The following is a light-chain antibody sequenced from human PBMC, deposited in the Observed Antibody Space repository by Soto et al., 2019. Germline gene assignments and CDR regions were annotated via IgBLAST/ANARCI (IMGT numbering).Light chain of an antibody. Sequence: QSVLTQPPSASGTPGQRVTISCSGSSSNIGSNYVYWYQQLPGTAPKLLIYSNNQRPSGVPDRFSVSKSGTSASLAISGLRSEDEADYYCAAWDDSLSGYVFGTGTKVTVL. CDR2: SNN. J-gene: IGLJ1*01. CDR3: AAWDDSLSGYV. CDR1: SSNIGSNY. V-gene: IGLV1-47*02.